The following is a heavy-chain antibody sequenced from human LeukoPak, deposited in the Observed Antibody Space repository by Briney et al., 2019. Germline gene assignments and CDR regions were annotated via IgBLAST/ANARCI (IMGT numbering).Heavy chain of an antibody. J-gene: IGHJ4*02. CDR3: ALGGYSSGWYYFDY. D-gene: IGHD6-19*01. Sequence: PGGSLRLSCAASGSTFSSYGMHWVRQAPGKGLEWVAVIWYDGSNKYYADSVRGRFTISRDNSKNTLYLQMNSLRAEDTAVYYCALGGYSSGWYYFDYWGQGTLVTVSS. CDR1: GSTFSSYG. CDR2: IWYDGSNK. V-gene: IGHV3-33*01.